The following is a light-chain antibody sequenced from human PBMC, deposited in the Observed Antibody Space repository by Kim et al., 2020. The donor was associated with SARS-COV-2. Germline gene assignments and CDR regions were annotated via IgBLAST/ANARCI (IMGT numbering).Light chain of an antibody. J-gene: IGKJ2*01. CDR2: KSS. CDR3: QQYNRLYS. CDR1: ESISAW. V-gene: IGKV1-5*03. Sequence: LSASVGDRVTFTCRASESISAWLAWYQQKPGRAPRLLISKSSNVQSGVPSRFSGSGFDTEFNLTISSLQPDDFATYFCQQYNRLYSFGQGTKLEI.